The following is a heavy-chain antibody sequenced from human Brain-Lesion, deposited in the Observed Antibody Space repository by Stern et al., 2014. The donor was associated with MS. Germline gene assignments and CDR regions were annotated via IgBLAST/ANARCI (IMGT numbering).Heavy chain of an antibody. CDR1: GGPISSHSYY. D-gene: IGHD4-17*01. J-gene: IGHJ4*02. Sequence: VQLEESGPGLVKPSQTLSLTCTVSGGPISSHSYYWSWIRQPAGKGLEWIGRIYASGNTNYNPSLKSRVPISVDTSKNQLSLRLSSVTASDTAVYYCARDYGDLEFDLWGQGTLVTVSS. CDR3: ARDYGDLEFDL. V-gene: IGHV4-61*02. CDR2: IYASGNT.